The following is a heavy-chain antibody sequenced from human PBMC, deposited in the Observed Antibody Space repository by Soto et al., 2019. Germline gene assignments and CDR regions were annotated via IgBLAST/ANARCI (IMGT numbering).Heavy chain of an antibody. CDR2: IDPSSGTT. J-gene: IGHJ5*02. Sequence: ASVKVSCKPSGYSFSNFYVHWVRQAPGQGLEWMGIIDPSSGTTSYTQKFQERVTMTRDTSISTAYMELSRLRSDDTAVYYCARGGFTIFGVVIYWFDPWGQGTLVTVSS. CDR1: GYSFSNFY. V-gene: IGHV1-46*01. D-gene: IGHD3-3*01. CDR3: ARGGFTIFGVVIYWFDP.